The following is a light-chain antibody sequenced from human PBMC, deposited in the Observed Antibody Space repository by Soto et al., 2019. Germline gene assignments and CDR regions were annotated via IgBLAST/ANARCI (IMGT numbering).Light chain of an antibody. J-gene: IGKJ4*01. CDR2: GSS. V-gene: IGKV1-39*01. CDR3: QQTYDSLVS. Sequence: DIQMTQSPPSLSASVRDRVTITCRASQTISDYLHWYQQKPGKAPTLLIYGSSSLQTGVPPRFSGSGSGTEFTLTISSLQPEDFGTYYCQQTYDSLVSFGGGTKVDIK. CDR1: QTISDY.